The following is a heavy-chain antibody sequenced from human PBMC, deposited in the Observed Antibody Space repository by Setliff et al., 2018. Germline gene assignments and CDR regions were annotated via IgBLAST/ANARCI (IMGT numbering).Heavy chain of an antibody. J-gene: IGHJ6*03. CDR2: INPGNGNT. D-gene: IGHD3-22*01. CDR3: ARDKGYDSSGYYFYYYYYMDV. V-gene: IGHV1-3*01. CDR1: GYTLTDYA. Sequence: GASVKVSCKASGYTLTDYAMHWVRQAPGQRLEWMGWINPGNGNTKYSQKFQGRVTITRDTSASTAYMELSSLRSEDTAVYYCARDKGYDSSGYYFYYYYYMDVWGKGTTVTVSS.